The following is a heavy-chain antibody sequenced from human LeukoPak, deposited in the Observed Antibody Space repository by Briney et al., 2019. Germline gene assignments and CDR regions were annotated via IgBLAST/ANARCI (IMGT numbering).Heavy chain of an antibody. CDR2: ISGSGGST. D-gene: IGHD2-21*02. CDR1: GFTFSSYA. V-gene: IGHV3-23*01. Sequence: GGSLRLFCAASGFTFSSYAMSWVRQAPGKGLEWVSAISGSGGSTYYADSVKGRFTISRDNSKNTLYLQMNSLRAEDTAVYYCAKDKVAYCGGDYYSGSDYWGQGTLVTVSS. J-gene: IGHJ4*02. CDR3: AKDKVAYCGGDYYSGSDY.